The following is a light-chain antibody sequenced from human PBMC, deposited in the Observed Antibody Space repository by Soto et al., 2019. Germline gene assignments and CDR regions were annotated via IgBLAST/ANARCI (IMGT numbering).Light chain of an antibody. Sequence: EVVLTQSPGTLSLSPGEGATLSCRASQSVSSTFLAGYQQKPGQAPRLLIYGTSSRTTGIPDRFSGSGSGTDSTLTISRLEPDDFAVYYCQHYHDSPPRWTFGQGTQVEIK. CDR3: QHYHDSPPRWT. V-gene: IGKV3-20*01. CDR1: QSVSSTF. J-gene: IGKJ1*01. CDR2: GTS.